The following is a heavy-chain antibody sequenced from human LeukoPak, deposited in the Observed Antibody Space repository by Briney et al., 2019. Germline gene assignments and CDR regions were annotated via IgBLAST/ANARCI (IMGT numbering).Heavy chain of an antibody. J-gene: IGHJ5*02. V-gene: IGHV1-69*13. Sequence: SVKVSCKASGGTFSSYAISWVRQAPGQGLEWMGGIIPIFGTANYAQKFQGRVTITADESTSTAYMELSSLRSEDTAVYYCARPKDSGFSFGESTNWFDPWGQGTLVTVSS. CDR3: ARPKDSGFSFGESTNWFDP. D-gene: IGHD3-10*01. CDR2: IIPIFGTA. CDR1: GGTFSSYA.